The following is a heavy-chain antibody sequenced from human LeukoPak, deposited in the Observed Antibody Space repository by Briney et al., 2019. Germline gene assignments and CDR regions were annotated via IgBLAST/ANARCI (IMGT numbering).Heavy chain of an antibody. CDR1: GFTFSSYA. CDR2: ISGSGGST. J-gene: IGHJ4*02. D-gene: IGHD6-19*01. CDR3: AKVSGGSGWYDFDY. Sequence: GGSLRLSCAASGFTFSSYAMSWVRHAPGKGLEWVSAISGSGGSTYYADSVKGRFTISRDNSKNTLYLQMNSLRAEDTAVYYCAKVSGGSGWYDFDYWGQGTLVTVSS. V-gene: IGHV3-23*01.